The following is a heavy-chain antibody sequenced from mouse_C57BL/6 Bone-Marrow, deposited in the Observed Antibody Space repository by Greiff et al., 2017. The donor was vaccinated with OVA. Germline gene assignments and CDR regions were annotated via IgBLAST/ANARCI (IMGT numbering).Heavy chain of an antibody. CDR1: GFTFSDYY. CDR2: ISNGGGST. Sequence: EVHLVESGGGLVQPGGSLKLSCAASGFTFSDYYMYWVRQTPEKRLEWVAYISNGGGSTYYPDTVKGRFTISRDNAKNTLYLQMSRLKSEDTAMYYCASPTVVERGYAMDYWGQGTSVTVSS. V-gene: IGHV5-12*01. CDR3: ASPTVVERGYAMDY. D-gene: IGHD1-1*01. J-gene: IGHJ4*01.